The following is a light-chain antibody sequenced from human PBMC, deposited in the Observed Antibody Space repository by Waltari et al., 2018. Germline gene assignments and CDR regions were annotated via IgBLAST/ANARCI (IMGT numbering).Light chain of an antibody. J-gene: IGKJ4*01. CDR2: GAS. CDR3: QQYNNWPFT. Sequence: EIVMTQSPATLSVSAGQRAPLSCRASQSVGSNLAWYQQKPGQAPRLLIYGASTRATGIPARFSGSGSGTEFTLTISSLQSEDFAVYYCQQYNNWPFTFGGGTKVEIK. CDR1: QSVGSN. V-gene: IGKV3-15*01.